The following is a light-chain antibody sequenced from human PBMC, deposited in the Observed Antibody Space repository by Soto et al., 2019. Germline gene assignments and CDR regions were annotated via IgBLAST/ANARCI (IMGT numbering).Light chain of an antibody. V-gene: IGLV1-40*01. Sequence: QSVLTQPPSVSGAPGQRVTISCTGSSSNIGAGFDVQWYQQLPGAAPKLLIYGNRYRPAGVPDRFSGSKSGTSASLAITGLQAEDEADYYCQAYDSSLGGSVVFGGGTKVTVL. CDR3: QAYDSSLGGSVV. CDR2: GNR. J-gene: IGLJ2*01. CDR1: SSNIGAGFD.